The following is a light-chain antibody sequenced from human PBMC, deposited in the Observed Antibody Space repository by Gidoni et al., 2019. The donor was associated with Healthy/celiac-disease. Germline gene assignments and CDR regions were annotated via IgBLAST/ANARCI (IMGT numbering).Light chain of an antibody. J-gene: IGKJ5*01. CDR3: MQALKTPDT. V-gene: IGKV2-28*01. CDR1: QSLLHSNGYNY. Sequence: MVMTQSPLSLPVTPGQAASISCRSSQSLLHSNGYNYLDRYLQKPGQSPQLLIYLGSNQASGVPDRFSGSGSGTDFTLKISRVEAEDVGVYYCMQALKTPDTFGQGTRLEIK. CDR2: LGS.